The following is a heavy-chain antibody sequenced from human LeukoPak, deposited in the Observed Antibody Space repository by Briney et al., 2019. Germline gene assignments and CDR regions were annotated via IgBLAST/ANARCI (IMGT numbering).Heavy chain of an antibody. V-gene: IGHV3-9*01. CDR1: GFTFDDYA. CDR3: AKDISLTPVTTSHFDY. CDR2: ISWNSGSI. J-gene: IGHJ4*02. D-gene: IGHD4-17*01. Sequence: GGSLRLSCAASGFTFDDYAMHWVRQAPGKGLEWVSGISWNSGSIVYADSVKGRFTISRDNAKNSLYLQMNNLRAEDTALYYCAKDISLTPVTTSHFDYWGQGTLVTVSP.